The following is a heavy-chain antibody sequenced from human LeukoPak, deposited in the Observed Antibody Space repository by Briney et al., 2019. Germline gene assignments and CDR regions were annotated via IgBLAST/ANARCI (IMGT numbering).Heavy chain of an antibody. CDR1: GYIFTSYW. CDR3: ARDVVVTASYSAFDI. J-gene: IGHJ3*02. CDR2: IYPGDSDT. V-gene: IGHV5-51*01. Sequence: GESLQISCKGSGYIFTSYWIGWVRQLPGKGVEWMGIIYPGDSDTRYSPSFQGQVTISADKSISTAYLQWSSLKASDTAMYYCARDVVVTASYSAFDIWGQGTMVTVSS. D-gene: IGHD2-21*02.